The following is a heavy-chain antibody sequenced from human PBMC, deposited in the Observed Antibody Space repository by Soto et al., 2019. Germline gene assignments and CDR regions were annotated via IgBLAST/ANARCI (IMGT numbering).Heavy chain of an antibody. CDR3: ARERGNYGSGSDY. V-gene: IGHV4-39*07. CDR1: GGSLRSSSYY. J-gene: IGHJ4*02. Sequence: SENLPPTCPVSGGSLRSSSYYWGWIRQPPGKGLEWIGSIYYLGNTYYNPSLGGRVTISVDTSKNQFSLKLSSVTAADTAVYYCARERGNYGSGSDYWGQGTLVTVSS. CDR2: IYYLGNT. D-gene: IGHD3-10*01.